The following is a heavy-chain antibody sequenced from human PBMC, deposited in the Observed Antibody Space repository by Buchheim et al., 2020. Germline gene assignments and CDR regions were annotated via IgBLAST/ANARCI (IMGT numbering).Heavy chain of an antibody. CDR1: GFTFSSYS. CDR3: EIEHDSSGYYYGG. J-gene: IGHJ4*02. V-gene: IGHV3-48*01. Sequence: EVQLVESGGGLVQPGGSLRLSCAASGFTFSSYSMNWVRQAPGKGLEWVSYISSSSSTIYYADSVKGRFTISRDNAKNSLYLQMNSLRAEDTAVYYCEIEHDSSGYYYGGWGKGTL. D-gene: IGHD3-22*01. CDR2: ISSSSSTI.